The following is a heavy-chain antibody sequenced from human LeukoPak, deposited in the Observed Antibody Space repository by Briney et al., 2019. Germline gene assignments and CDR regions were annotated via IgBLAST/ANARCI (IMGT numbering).Heavy chain of an antibody. J-gene: IGHJ4*02. D-gene: IGHD2-8*01. Sequence: ASVKVSCKASGYTFTGYYMRWVRQAPGQGLEWMGWINPNSGGTNYAQKFQGRVTMTRDTSISTAYMELSRLRSDDTAVYYCARVSIVLMVYEGFDYWGQGTLVTVSS. CDR1: GYTFTGYY. CDR2: INPNSGGT. CDR3: ARVSIVLMVYEGFDY. V-gene: IGHV1-2*02.